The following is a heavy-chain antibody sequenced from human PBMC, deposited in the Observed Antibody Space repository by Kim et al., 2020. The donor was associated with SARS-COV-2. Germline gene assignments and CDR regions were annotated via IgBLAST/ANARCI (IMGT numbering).Heavy chain of an antibody. D-gene: IGHD6-13*01. CDR2: ISYDGSNK. CDR1: GFTFSSYA. J-gene: IGHJ6*02. CDR3: AREGGDSSSWYLTAGYYYYYGMDV. Sequence: GGSLRLSCAASGFTFSSYAMHWVRQAPGKGLEWVAVISYDGSNKYYADSVKGRFTISRDNSKNTLYLQMNSLRAEDTAVYYCAREGGDSSSWYLTAGYYYYYGMDVWGQGTTVTVSS. V-gene: IGHV3-30*04.